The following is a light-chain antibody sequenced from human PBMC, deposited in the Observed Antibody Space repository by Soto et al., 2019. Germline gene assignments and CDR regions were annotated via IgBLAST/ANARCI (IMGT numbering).Light chain of an antibody. CDR1: QSVSSSY. Sequence: EIVLTQSPGTLSLSPGERATLSCRASQSVSSSYFAWYQQKPGQAPRLLIYGASGRATGIPDRFSGSGSGTDVALTINRLEPEDFAVYYCQYYGSSPPVTVGQGTRLEI. CDR2: GAS. J-gene: IGKJ5*01. CDR3: QYYGSSPPVT. V-gene: IGKV3-20*01.